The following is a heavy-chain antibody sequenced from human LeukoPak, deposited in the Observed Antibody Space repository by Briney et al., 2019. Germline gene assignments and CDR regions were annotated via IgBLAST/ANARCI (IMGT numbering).Heavy chain of an antibody. CDR3: ARDDYRGVTNFDP. Sequence: SETLSLTCTVSGGSISPYFWSWIRQPPGKGLEWIGYISYTGHTNYNPSLKSRVTISIATSKNHFSLQLTSVTAADTAVYFCARDDYRGVTNFDPWGQGTLVTVSS. CDR1: GGSISPYF. D-gene: IGHD3-10*01. J-gene: IGHJ5*02. V-gene: IGHV4-59*01. CDR2: ISYTGHT.